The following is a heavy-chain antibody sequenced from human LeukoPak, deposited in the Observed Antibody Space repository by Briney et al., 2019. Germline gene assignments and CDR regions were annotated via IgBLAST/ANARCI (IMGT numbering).Heavy chain of an antibody. CDR2: ISHDGSNN. CDR1: GFTFSNYG. V-gene: IGHV3-30*03. J-gene: IGHJ4*02. CDR3: ARDGLWFGGYGY. Sequence: PGRSLRLSCAASGFTFSNYGMHWVRQAPGKGLEWVVVISHDGSNNNYADSVKGRFTISRDNSKNTLYLQMNSLRAEDTAVYYCARDGLWFGGYGYWGQGTLVTVSS. D-gene: IGHD3-10*01.